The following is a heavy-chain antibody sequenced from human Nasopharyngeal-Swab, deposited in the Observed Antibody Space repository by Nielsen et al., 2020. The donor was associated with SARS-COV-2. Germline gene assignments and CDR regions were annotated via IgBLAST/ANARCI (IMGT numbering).Heavy chain of an antibody. V-gene: IGHV1-18*01. CDR1: GYNFLSYG. CDR3: ARGGWDLSEYFSH. Sequence: ASVKVSCKSSGYNFLSYGISWVRQAPGQGLEGMGWISAYMGKTNYAQKFQDRVTMTTDTPTGTAYMELRNLRSDDTAVYYCARGGWDLSEYFSHWGQGTLVTVSS. J-gene: IGHJ1*01. CDR2: ISAYMGKT. D-gene: IGHD1-26*01.